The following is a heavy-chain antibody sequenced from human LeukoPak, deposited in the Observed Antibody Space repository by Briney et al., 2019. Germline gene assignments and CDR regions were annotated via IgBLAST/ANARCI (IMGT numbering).Heavy chain of an antibody. V-gene: IGHV3-21*01. J-gene: IGHJ4*02. Sequence: GGSLRLSCAASGFTFSSYSMNWVRHAPGKGLEWVSSISSSSSYIYYADSVKGRFTISRDNAKSSLYLQMNSLRAEDTAVYYCARVAVAGFDYWGQGTLVTVSS. CDR3: ARVAVAGFDY. CDR1: GFTFSSYS. D-gene: IGHD6-19*01. CDR2: ISSSSSYI.